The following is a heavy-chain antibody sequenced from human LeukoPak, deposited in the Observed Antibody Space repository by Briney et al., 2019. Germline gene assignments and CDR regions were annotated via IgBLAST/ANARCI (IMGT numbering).Heavy chain of an antibody. CDR1: GFTFDDYA. Sequence: GSLRLSCAASGFTFDDYAMHWVRQAPGKGLEWVSLISGDGGSTYYADSVKGRFTISRDNAKNSLYLQMNSLRAEDTAVYYCARDVVPKDYWGQGTLVTVSS. V-gene: IGHV3-43*02. CDR2: ISGDGGST. D-gene: IGHD2-2*01. J-gene: IGHJ4*02. CDR3: ARDVVPKDY.